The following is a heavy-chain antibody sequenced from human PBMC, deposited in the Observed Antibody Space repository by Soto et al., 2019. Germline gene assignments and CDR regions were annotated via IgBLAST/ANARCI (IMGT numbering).Heavy chain of an antibody. CDR2: IYSGGNT. J-gene: IGHJ3*02. Sequence: EVQLVESGGGLVQPGGSLRLSCAASGFTVSSNYMIWVRQAPGKGLEWVSVIYSGGNTYYADSVKGRFTIFRHNSKNTLFLQMNSLRAEDTAVYYWARWSPEDAFDIWGQGTMVTVSS. CDR3: ARWSPEDAFDI. V-gene: IGHV3-53*04. CDR1: GFTVSSNY.